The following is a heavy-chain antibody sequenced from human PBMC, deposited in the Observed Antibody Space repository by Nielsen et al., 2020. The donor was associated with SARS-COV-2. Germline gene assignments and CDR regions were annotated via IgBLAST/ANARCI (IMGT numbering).Heavy chain of an antibody. Sequence: SETLSLTCTVSGGSISSSTYYWGWIRQPPGKGLEWIGTIHYTGSTYYNPSLKSRVTISVDTSKNQFSLKLSSVTAADTAVYYCARTRVAAPHYYFDYWGQGTLVTVSS. CDR1: GGSISSSTYY. CDR2: IHYTGST. D-gene: IGHD6-6*01. J-gene: IGHJ4*02. CDR3: ARTRVAAPHYYFDY. V-gene: IGHV4-39*07.